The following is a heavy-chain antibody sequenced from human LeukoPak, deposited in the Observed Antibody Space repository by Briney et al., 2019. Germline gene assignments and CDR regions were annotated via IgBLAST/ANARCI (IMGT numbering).Heavy chain of an antibody. J-gene: IGHJ4*02. CDR2: FCVSGGST. CDR1: GFTFSSYA. D-gene: IGHD1-14*01. V-gene: IGHV3-23*01. Sequence: GGSLRLSCAASGFTFSSYAMSWVRQAPGKGLEWVSCFCVSGGSTYYADSVKGRFTISRDNSKNTLYLQMNSLRAEDTAVYYCAKRGLNRFDYWGQRTLVTVSS. CDR3: AKRGLNRFDY.